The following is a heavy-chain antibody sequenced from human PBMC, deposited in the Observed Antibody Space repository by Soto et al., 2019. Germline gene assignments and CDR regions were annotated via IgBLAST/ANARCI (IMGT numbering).Heavy chain of an antibody. CDR1: GFTFSSYA. CDR2: ISGSGGST. Sequence: EVQLLESGGGLVQPGGSLRLSCAASGFTFSSYALSWVRQAPGKGLEWVSTISGSGGSTYYADSVKGRFTIPRTNSKNTLYLQMNTLRAEDTAVYHCAKLHGFGSCSDDWGQGTLVTVSS. V-gene: IGHV3-23*01. D-gene: IGHD6-19*01. CDR3: AKLHGFGSCSDD. J-gene: IGHJ4*02.